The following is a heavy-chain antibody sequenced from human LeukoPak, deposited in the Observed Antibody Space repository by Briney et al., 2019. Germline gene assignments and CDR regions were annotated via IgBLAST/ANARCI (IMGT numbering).Heavy chain of an antibody. CDR2: VSSSGANT. Sequence: GGSLRLSCAASGFSFNSAAMTWVRQAPGKGLEWVSLVSSSGANTYYADSMKGRFTISRDNSKNTVYLQMNSLRAEDTAIYYCAKDIQGSYWGQGTLVTVSS. J-gene: IGHJ4*02. CDR3: AKDIQGSY. D-gene: IGHD2-21*01. V-gene: IGHV3-23*01. CDR1: GFSFNSAA.